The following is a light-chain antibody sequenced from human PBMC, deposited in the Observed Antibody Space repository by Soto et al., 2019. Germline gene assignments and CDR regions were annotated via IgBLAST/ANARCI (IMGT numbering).Light chain of an antibody. Sequence: DIQMTQSPSTLSASVGDRVTITCRASQSISIWLAWYQQEPGKAPKLLIYKASSLQSGVPSRFSGSGSGTEFTLTISSLQPDDFASYYCQHYNSYPPWTFGQVTKVEIK. CDR2: KAS. V-gene: IGKV1-5*03. CDR3: QHYNSYPPWT. J-gene: IGKJ1*01. CDR1: QSISIW.